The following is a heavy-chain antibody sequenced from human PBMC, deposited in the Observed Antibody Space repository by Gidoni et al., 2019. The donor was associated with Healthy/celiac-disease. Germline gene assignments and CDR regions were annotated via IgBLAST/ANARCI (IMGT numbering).Heavy chain of an antibody. CDR3: AKAAGRYDFWSGYDY. Sequence: QVQLVESGGGVVQPGRSLRLSCAASGFTFRSYGMHWVRQAPGKGLEWVAVISYDGSNKYYADSVKGRFTISRDNSKNTLYLQMNSLRAEDTAVYYCAKAAGRYDFWSGYDYWGQGTLVTVSS. CDR2: ISYDGSNK. V-gene: IGHV3-30*18. D-gene: IGHD3-3*01. CDR1: GFTFRSYG. J-gene: IGHJ4*02.